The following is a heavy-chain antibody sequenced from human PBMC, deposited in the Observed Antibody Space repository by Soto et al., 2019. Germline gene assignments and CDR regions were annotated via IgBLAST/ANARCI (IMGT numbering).Heavy chain of an antibody. CDR3: ARVERGTATTVVDAFDI. CDR1: GGSVNSGNYY. CDR2: MSHSGGT. Sequence: QVQLQQWGPGLLKPSETLSLTCAVFGGSVNSGNYYWSWIRQPPGKGLEWIGEMSHSGGTHFNPSLKSRVTISVDTSKNQFSLKMSSVTAADTALYYCARVERGTATTVVDAFDIWGPGTMVTVSS. D-gene: IGHD1-1*01. J-gene: IGHJ3*02. V-gene: IGHV4-34*01.